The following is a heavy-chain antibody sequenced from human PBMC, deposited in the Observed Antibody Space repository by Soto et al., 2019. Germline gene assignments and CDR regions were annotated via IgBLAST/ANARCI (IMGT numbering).Heavy chain of an antibody. CDR2: IYNNETF. D-gene: IGHD6-19*01. J-gene: IGHJ4*02. CDR3: ARVPLRYSSSHNFDS. CDR1: GASVSSGSFY. Sequence: KSSETLSLTCSVSGASVSSGSFYWSWIRQPPGKGLEWIGFIYNNETFNYNPSLKSRVTLSVDTSKHQFSLKLSSVTAADTAVYYCARVPLRYSSSHNFDSWGQGTLVTVS. V-gene: IGHV4-61*01.